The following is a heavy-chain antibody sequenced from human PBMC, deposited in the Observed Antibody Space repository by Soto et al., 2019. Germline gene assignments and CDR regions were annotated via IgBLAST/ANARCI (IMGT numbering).Heavy chain of an antibody. J-gene: IGHJ1*01. CDR3: ARAAAFTSSWDS. V-gene: IGHV4-30-2*01. CDR2: VYHSGST. CDR1: GGSISRGGYS. D-gene: IGHD6-13*01. Sequence: SETLCLTCAVSGGSISRGGYSWSWIRQPPGKGLEWLAYVYHSGSTYYNPSLKSRVTISVDRSKNPFSLNLISVTAADTAVCYCARAAAFTSSWDSWGQGALVTGSS.